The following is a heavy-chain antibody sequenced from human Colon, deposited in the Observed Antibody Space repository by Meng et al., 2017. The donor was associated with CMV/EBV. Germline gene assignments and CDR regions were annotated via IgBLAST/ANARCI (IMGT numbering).Heavy chain of an antibody. CDR1: GFTFSDAW. J-gene: IGHJ6*02. V-gene: IGHV3-15*01. CDR2: IKRKTEGGTI. D-gene: IGHD3-3*01. CDR3: ARENDFWTGRLDYYYAMDV. Sequence: GESLKISCVSSGFTFSDAWMRWVRQAPGKGLEWVARIKRKTEGGTIDYAAPVKGRFTISGDDSKNTLYLQMNSLRNEDTAMYYCARENDFWTGRLDYYYAMDVWGQGTTVTVSS.